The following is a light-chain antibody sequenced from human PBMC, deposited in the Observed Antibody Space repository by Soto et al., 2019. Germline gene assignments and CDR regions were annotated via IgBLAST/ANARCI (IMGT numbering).Light chain of an antibody. J-gene: IGKJ1*01. Sequence: DIEMTQSPSTLSASIGDRVTITCRASQNISNWLAWYQQKPGKAPKFLIYEASSLEDGVPSRFSGSGSGTEFTLTISSLQPDDCATYYRQQYNTYSWTFGHGTKVDIK. V-gene: IGKV1-5*03. CDR3: QQYNTYSWT. CDR2: EAS. CDR1: QNISNW.